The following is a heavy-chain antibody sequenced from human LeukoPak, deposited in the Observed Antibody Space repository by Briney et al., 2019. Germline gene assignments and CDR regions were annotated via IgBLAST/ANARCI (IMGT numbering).Heavy chain of an antibody. Sequence: GSLRLSCAASGFTFSSFSMTWVRQAPGKGLEWVANIKYDGSGKYYVDSVKGRFTISRDNAKNSLYLQMNSLRAEDTAVYYCARLLTTVTTNWFDPWGQGTLVTVSS. CDR1: GFTFSSFS. CDR3: ARLLTTVTTNWFDP. V-gene: IGHV3-7*01. CDR2: IKYDGSGK. D-gene: IGHD4-17*01. J-gene: IGHJ5*02.